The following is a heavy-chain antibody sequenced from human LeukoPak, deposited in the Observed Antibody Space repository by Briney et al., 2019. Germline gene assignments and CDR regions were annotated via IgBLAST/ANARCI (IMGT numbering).Heavy chain of an antibody. J-gene: IGHJ4*02. CDR2: ISWNSGSI. D-gene: IGHD2-2*01. CDR3: AKDTTDVLGYCSSTSCYAIDY. Sequence: GGSLRLSCAASGFTFDDYAVHWVRQAPGKGLEWVSGISWNSGSIGYADSVKGRFTISRDNAKNSLYPQMNSLRAEDTALYYCAKDTTDVLGYCSSTSCYAIDYWGQGTLVTVSS. V-gene: IGHV3-9*01. CDR1: GFTFDDYA.